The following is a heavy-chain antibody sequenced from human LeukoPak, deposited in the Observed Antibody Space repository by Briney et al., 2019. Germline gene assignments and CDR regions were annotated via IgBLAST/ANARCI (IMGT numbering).Heavy chain of an antibody. CDR1: GGTFISYA. CDR3: ARVRVFGETSNWFDP. J-gene: IGHJ5*02. V-gene: IGHV1-69*05. CDR2: IIPIFGTA. D-gene: IGHD3-10*01. Sequence: GASVKVSCKASGGTFISYAISWVRQAPGQGLEWMGGIIPIFGTANYAQKFQGRVTMTRDTSISTAYMELSRLRSDDTAVYYCARVRVFGETSNWFDPWGQGTLVTVSS.